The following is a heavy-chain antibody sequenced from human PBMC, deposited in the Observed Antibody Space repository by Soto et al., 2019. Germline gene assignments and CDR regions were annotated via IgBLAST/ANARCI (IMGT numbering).Heavy chain of an antibody. CDR2: ISAHNGNT. V-gene: IGHV1-18*01. J-gene: IGHJ4*02. CDR3: ARGRYGDY. CDR1: GYTFTSYG. Sequence: QVHLVQSGAEVKKPGASVKVSCKGTGYTFTSYGITWVRQAPGQGLEWMGWISAHNGNTDYAQRLQGRVTVTRDTSTSTAYMELRSLRSDDTAVYYCARGRYGDYWGQGALVTVSS. D-gene: IGHD1-1*01.